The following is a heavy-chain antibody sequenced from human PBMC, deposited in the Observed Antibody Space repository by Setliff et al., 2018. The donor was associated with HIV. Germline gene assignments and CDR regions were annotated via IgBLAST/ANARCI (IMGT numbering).Heavy chain of an antibody. CDR2: IYWDDDK. J-gene: IGHJ4*02. CDR3: AHISRVAYVNIKYYFDY. D-gene: IGHD2-2*01. V-gene: IGHV2-5*02. CDR1: GFSLSTSGVG. Sequence: SGPTLVNPTQTLTLTCTFSGFSLSTSGVGVGWIRQPPGKALEWLALIYWDDDKRYSPSLKSRLTITKDTSKNQVVLTMTNMDPVDTATYYCAHISRVAYVNIKYYFDYWGQGTLVTVSS.